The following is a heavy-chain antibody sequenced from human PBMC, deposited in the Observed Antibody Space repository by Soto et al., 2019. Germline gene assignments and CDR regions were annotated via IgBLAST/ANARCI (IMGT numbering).Heavy chain of an antibody. D-gene: IGHD3-10*01. V-gene: IGHV1-69*06. CDR1: GGTHSDHG. CDR3: ARGVYGSGNYYTGPAAFDI. Sequence: QVQLEQSGAEVKKPGSSVKISCKASGGTHSDHGVSWLRQAPGQGLEWVGGTIPVFNTAKYAPKFQGRVTIAADKSTNIAYMDLGSLRSDDTAFYYCARGVYGSGNYYTGPAAFDIWGQGTLVIVSS. CDR2: TIPVFNTA. J-gene: IGHJ3*02.